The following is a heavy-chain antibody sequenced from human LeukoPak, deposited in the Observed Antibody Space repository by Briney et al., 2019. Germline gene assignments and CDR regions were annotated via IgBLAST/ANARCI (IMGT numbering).Heavy chain of an antibody. CDR2: ISSSGSTI. CDR1: GFTFSSYE. D-gene: IGHD3-22*01. CDR3: ARLGYYYDSSGYYYDSGAFDI. V-gene: IGHV3-48*03. Sequence: GGSLRLSCAASGFTFSSYEMNWVRQAPGKGLEWVAYISSSGSTIYYADSVKGRFTISRDNAKNSLYLQMNSLRAEDTAVYYCARLGYYYDSSGYYYDSGAFDIWGQGTMVTVSS. J-gene: IGHJ3*02.